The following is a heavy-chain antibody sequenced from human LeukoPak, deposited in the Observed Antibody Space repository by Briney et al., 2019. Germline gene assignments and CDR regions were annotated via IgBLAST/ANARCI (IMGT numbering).Heavy chain of an antibody. D-gene: IGHD3-10*01. V-gene: IGHV4-34*01. CDR2: INHSGST. J-gene: IGHJ6*04. Sequence: PSETLSLTCAVYGGSFSGYYWSWIRQPPGKGLEWIGEINHSGSTNYNPSLKSRVTISVDTSKNQFSLKLSSVTAADTAVYYCARRTVRGVRMDVWGKGTTVTISS. CDR1: GGSFSGYY. CDR3: ARRTVRGVRMDV.